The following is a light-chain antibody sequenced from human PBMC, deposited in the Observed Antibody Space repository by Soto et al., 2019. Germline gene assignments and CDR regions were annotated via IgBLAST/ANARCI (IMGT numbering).Light chain of an antibody. Sequence: QSALTQPASVSGSPGQSITISCTGTSSDVGGYNYVSWYQQHPGKAPKLMIYEVSNRPSGVPDRFSGSKSGASASLAISGLQSEDEATYYCATWDDSRIGVFGTGTKVTVL. CDR3: ATWDDSRIGV. J-gene: IGLJ1*01. V-gene: IGLV2-14*01. CDR1: SSDVGGYNY. CDR2: EVS.